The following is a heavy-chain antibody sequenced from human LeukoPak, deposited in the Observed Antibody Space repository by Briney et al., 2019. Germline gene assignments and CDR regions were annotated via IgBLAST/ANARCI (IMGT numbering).Heavy chain of an antibody. V-gene: IGHV4-4*02. CDR1: GGSVTSTNW. D-gene: IGHD3-3*01. CDR3: AREGGFYRPLDY. J-gene: IGHJ4*02. Sequence: SETLSLTCAVSGGSVTSTNWWTWVRQPPGKGLEWIGNVYLDGTTNYNPSLTGRLAMSLDLYENRTSLKLTSVTAADTAVYYCAREGGFYRPLDYSGQGTLVTVSS. CDR2: VYLDGTT.